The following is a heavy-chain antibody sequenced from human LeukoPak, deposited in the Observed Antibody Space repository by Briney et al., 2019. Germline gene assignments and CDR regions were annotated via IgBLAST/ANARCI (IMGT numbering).Heavy chain of an antibody. CDR3: ARAGIIVVPAAMRGYYYYMDV. J-gene: IGHJ6*03. V-gene: IGHV3-20*04. CDR2: INWNGGST. Sequence: GGSLRLSCAASGFTFDDYGMSWVRQAPGKGLEWVSGINWNGGSTGYADSVKGRFTISRDNAKNSPYLQMNSLRAEDTALYYCARAGIIVVPAAMRGYYYYMDVWGKGATVTVSS. CDR1: GFTFDDYG. D-gene: IGHD2-2*01.